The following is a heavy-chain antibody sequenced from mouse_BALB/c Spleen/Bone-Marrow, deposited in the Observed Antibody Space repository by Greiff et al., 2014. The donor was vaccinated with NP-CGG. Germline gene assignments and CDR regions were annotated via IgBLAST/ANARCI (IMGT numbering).Heavy chain of an antibody. CDR3: AKHRLTYYAMDY. D-gene: IGHD1-3*01. V-gene: IGHV2-6-5*01. CDR1: GFSLTDYG. J-gene: IGHJ4*01. Sequence: VQLQQSGPGLVAPSQILSITCTVSGFSLTDYGLSWIRQPPGKGLEWLGVIWGGGSTYYNSALKSRLSISKDNSKSQVFLKMNSLQTDDTAMYHCAKHRLTYYAMDYWGQGTSVTVSS. CDR2: IWGGGST.